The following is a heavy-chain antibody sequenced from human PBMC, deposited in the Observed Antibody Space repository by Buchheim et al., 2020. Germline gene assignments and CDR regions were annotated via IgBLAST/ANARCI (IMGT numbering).Heavy chain of an antibody. V-gene: IGHV4-39*01. Sequence: QLQLQESGPGLVKPSETLSLTCTVSGGSISSSSYYWGWIRQPPGKGLEWIGSIYYSGSTYYNPSLKSRVTISVDTSKNQFSLKLSSVTAADTAVYYCARGRITIFGVVPRWGFDYWGQGTL. D-gene: IGHD3-3*01. CDR3: ARGRITIFGVVPRWGFDY. J-gene: IGHJ4*02. CDR2: IYYSGST. CDR1: GGSISSSSYY.